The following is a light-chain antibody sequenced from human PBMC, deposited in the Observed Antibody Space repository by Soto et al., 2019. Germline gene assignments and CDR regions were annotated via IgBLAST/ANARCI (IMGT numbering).Light chain of an antibody. V-gene: IGKV3-11*01. CDR1: QSVSSY. J-gene: IGKJ5*01. CDR2: DAS. CDR3: QQRSHWIT. Sequence: EIVLTQSPATLSLSPGERATLSCRASQSVSSYLAWYQQKPGQAPRLLIYDASNRATGIPARFSGSGSGTDFTLTISSLEPEDFAVYYCQQRSHWITFGQGTRWRL.